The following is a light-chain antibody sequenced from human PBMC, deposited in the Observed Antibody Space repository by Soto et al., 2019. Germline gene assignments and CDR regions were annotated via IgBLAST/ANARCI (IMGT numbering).Light chain of an antibody. J-gene: IGLJ1*01. Sequence: QSALTQPPSASGSPGQSVTISCTGTRNDVGGYNFVSWYQQHPGKAPKLLIYEVTQRPSGVPDRFSASKSGNTASLTVSGLQAEDDANYYCSSYAGSNMGVFGTGTKVTVL. CDR2: EVT. CDR3: SSYAGSNMGV. CDR1: RNDVGGYNF. V-gene: IGLV2-8*01.